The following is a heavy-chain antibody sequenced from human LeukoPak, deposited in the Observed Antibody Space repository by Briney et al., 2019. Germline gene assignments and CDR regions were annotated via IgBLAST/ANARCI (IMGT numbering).Heavy chain of an antibody. CDR3: ARDTSYSSGWYGGAY. D-gene: IGHD6-19*01. V-gene: IGHV1-69*13. CDR2: IIPIFGTA. J-gene: IGHJ4*02. CDR1: GGTFSSYA. Sequence: SVKVSCKASGGTFSSYAISWVRQAPGQGLEWMGGIIPIFGTANYAQKFQGRVTITADESTSTAYMELSSLRSEDTAVYYCARDTSYSSGWYGGAYWGQGTLVIVSS.